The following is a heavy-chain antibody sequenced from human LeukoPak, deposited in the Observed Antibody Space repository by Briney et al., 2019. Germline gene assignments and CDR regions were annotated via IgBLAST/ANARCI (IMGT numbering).Heavy chain of an antibody. CDR1: GFTVSSNY. CDR3: ARVAIGDYFDY. Sequence: PGGSLRLSCAASGFTVSSNYMSWVRQAPGKGLEWVSVIYSGGSTYYADSVKGRFTISRDNSKNTLYLQMNSLRAEDTAVYYRARVAIGDYFDYWGQGTLVTVSS. CDR2: IYSGGST. D-gene: IGHD3-10*01. V-gene: IGHV3-53*01. J-gene: IGHJ4*02.